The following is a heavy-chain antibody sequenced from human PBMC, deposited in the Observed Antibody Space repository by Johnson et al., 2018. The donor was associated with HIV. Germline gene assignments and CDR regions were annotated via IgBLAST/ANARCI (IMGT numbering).Heavy chain of an antibody. CDR2: INWNGGST. CDR1: GFSFDDYG. V-gene: IGHV3-20*04. CDR3: ARDDILGAFDI. Sequence: VQLVESGGGVVQPGRSLRLSCEASGFSFDDYGMIWVRQAPGKGLEWVSGINWNGGSTGYADSVKGRFTISRDNAKNSLYLQMNSLRAEDTAVYYCARDDILGAFDIWGQGTMVTVSS. D-gene: IGHD2-15*01. J-gene: IGHJ3*02.